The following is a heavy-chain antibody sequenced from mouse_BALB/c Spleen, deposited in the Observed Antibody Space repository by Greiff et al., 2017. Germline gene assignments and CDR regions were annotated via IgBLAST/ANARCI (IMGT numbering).Heavy chain of an antibody. V-gene: IGHV10-1*02. CDR3: VRYGSSFDY. J-gene: IGHJ2*01. CDR1: GFTFNTYA. Sequence: DVHLVESGGGLVQPKGSLKLSCAASGFTFNTYAMNWVRQAPGKGLEWVARIRSKSNNYATYYADSVKDRFTISRDDSQSMLYLQMNNLKTEDTAMYYCVRYGSSFDYWGQGTTLTVSS. CDR2: IRSKSNNYAT. D-gene: IGHD1-1*01.